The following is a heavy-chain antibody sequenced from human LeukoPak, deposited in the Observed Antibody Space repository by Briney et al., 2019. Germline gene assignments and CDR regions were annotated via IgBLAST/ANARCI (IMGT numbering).Heavy chain of an antibody. CDR3: ASGGYHYDSSGYYRFDH. CDR1: GYTFTGYY. V-gene: IGHV1-2*02. Sequence: GASVKVSCKASGYTFTGYYMHWMRQAPGQGLEWMGWINPNSGGTNYAQKFQGRVTMTRDTSISTAYMDLSRLKSDDTAVYYCASGGYHYDSSGYYRFDHWGQGTLVTVSS. J-gene: IGHJ4*02. D-gene: IGHD3-22*01. CDR2: INPNSGGT.